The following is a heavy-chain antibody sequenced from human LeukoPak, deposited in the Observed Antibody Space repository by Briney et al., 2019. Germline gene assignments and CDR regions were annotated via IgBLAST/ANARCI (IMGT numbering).Heavy chain of an antibody. J-gene: IGHJ5*02. D-gene: IGHD2-2*01. CDR3: ARGAPYCSSTSCIGFDP. CDR1: GFTFSSYS. V-gene: IGHV3-48*04. CDR2: ISSSSSTI. Sequence: GGSLRLSCAASGFTFSSYSMNWVRQAPGKGLEWVSYISSSSSTIYYADSVKGRFTTSRDNAKNSLYLQMNSLRAEDTAVYYCARGAPYCSSTSCIGFDPWGQGTLVTVSS.